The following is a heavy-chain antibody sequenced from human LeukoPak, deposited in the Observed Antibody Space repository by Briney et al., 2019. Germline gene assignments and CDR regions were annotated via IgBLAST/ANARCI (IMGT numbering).Heavy chain of an antibody. J-gene: IGHJ5*02. CDR2: ISGDGGGT. CDR3: AKDDGDYYDSSGSWFDH. D-gene: IGHD3-22*01. CDR1: GFTFDDYA. V-gene: IGHV3-43*02. Sequence: PGGSLRLSCAAAGFTFDDYAMHWGRQAPGKGVEWVSVISGDGGGTYYADSGKGRFTISRDKSKNSLYLKINSLRAEDTALYYCAKDDGDYYDSSGSWFDHWGQGTLVTVSS.